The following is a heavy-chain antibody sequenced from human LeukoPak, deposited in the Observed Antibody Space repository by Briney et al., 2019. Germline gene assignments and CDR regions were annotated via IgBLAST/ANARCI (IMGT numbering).Heavy chain of an antibody. D-gene: IGHD2-2*01. CDR3: ARGSDPHYCSSTSCRRHFDY. CDR1: GYTFTAYY. V-gene: IGHV1-2*02. Sequence: GASVKVSCKASGYTFTAYYMHWVRQAPGQGLEWMGWINPDSGGTKYAQKFQGRVTMTRDTSISTAYMELSRLRSDDTAVYYCARGSDPHYCSSTSCRRHFDYWGQGTLVTVSS. CDR2: INPDSGGT. J-gene: IGHJ4*02.